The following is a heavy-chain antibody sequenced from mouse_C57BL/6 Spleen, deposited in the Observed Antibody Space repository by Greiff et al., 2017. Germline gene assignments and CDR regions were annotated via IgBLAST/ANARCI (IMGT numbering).Heavy chain of an antibody. CDR2: IRSKSNNYAT. J-gene: IGHJ1*03. Sequence: DAGGGLVQPKGSLKLSCAASGFSFNTYAMNWVRQAPGKGLEWVARIRSKSNNYATYYAASVKVRVTISRDDSESMLYLQMNNLKTEDTAMYYGVRWGGSSYSYFDVWGTGTTVTVAS. CDR3: VRWGGSSYSYFDV. V-gene: IGHV10-1*01. D-gene: IGHD1-1*01. CDR1: GFSFNTYA.